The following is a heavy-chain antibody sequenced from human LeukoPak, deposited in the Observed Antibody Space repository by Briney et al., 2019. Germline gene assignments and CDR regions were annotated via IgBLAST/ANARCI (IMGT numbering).Heavy chain of an antibody. CDR2: IIPIFGTA. Sequence: SVKVSCKASGGTFSSYAISWVRQAPGQGLEWMGGIIPIFGTADYAQKFQGRVTITADESTSTAYMELSSLRSEDTAVYYCASSRGGDYLAFDYWGQGTLVTVSS. D-gene: IGHD4-17*01. V-gene: IGHV1-69*01. J-gene: IGHJ4*02. CDR1: GGTFSSYA. CDR3: ASSRGGDYLAFDY.